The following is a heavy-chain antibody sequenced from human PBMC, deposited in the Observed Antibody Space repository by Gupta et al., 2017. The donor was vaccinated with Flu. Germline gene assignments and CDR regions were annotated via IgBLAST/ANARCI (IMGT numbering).Heavy chain of an antibody. J-gene: IGHJ3*02. D-gene: IGHD6-25*01. V-gene: IGHV3-9*01. CDR2: LSWNGNRV. Sequence: LVESGGDLAQPGGSLRLSCAASGFRFDDYAMHWVRQVPGKSLEWVSGLSWNGNRVAYADSAKGRFTISRDNARNFLYLQMNGLRVDDTALYYCGGTAPNSGWPPGAIDMWGQGTMVTVSS. CDR1: GFRFDDYA. CDR3: GGTAPNSGWPPGAIDM.